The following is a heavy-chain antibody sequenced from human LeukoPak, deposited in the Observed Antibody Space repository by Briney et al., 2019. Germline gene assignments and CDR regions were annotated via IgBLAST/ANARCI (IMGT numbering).Heavy chain of an antibody. Sequence: GGSLRLSCAASGFTFSSYGMHWVRQAPGKGLEWVAVISYDGSNKYYADSVKGRFTISRDNSKNTLYPQMNSLRAEDTAVYYCAKARTVSAYYFDYWGQGTLVTVSS. CDR2: ISYDGSNK. D-gene: IGHD4-11*01. J-gene: IGHJ4*02. CDR3: AKARTVSAYYFDY. V-gene: IGHV3-30*18. CDR1: GFTFSSYG.